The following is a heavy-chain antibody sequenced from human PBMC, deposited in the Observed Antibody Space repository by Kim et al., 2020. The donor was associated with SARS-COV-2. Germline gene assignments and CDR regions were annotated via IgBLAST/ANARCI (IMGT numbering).Heavy chain of an antibody. CDR1: GGSISSGGYY. CDR2: IYYSGST. Sequence: SETLSLTCTVSGGSISSGGYYWSWIRQHPGKGLEWIGYIYYSGSTYYNPSLKSRVTISVDTSKNQFSLKLSSVTAADTAVYYCARIQNYYDSSGGFDYWGQGTLVTVSS. J-gene: IGHJ4*02. V-gene: IGHV4-31*03. D-gene: IGHD3-22*01. CDR3: ARIQNYYDSSGGFDY.